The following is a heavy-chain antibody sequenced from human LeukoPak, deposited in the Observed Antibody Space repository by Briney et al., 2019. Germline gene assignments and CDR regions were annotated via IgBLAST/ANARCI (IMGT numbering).Heavy chain of an antibody. J-gene: IGHJ4*02. V-gene: IGHV3-9*01. CDR1: GISLGDYA. CDR3: ARPDLRGLSDYC. D-gene: IGHD3-9*01. Sequence: GGSLRLSCEASGISLGDYAMHWVRQAPGKGLEWVSGISWNSATTGYADSVKGRFTVSRDNAMHSLYLQMNSLRVEDTAMYYCARPDLRGLSDYCWGQGTLVAVSS. CDR2: ISWNSATT.